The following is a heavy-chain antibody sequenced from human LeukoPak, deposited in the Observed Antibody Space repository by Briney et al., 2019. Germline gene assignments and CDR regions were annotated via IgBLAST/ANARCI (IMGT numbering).Heavy chain of an antibody. J-gene: IGHJ5*02. CDR2: IYTSGST. Sequence: PLETLSLTCTVSGGSISSYYWSWIRQPAGKGLEWIGRIYTSGSTNYNPSLKSRVTMSVDTSKNQFSLKLSSVTAADTAVYYCARDHDCDFWSPGAFDPWGQGTLVTVSS. V-gene: IGHV4-4*07. CDR3: ARDHDCDFWSPGAFDP. CDR1: GGSISSYY. D-gene: IGHD3-3*01.